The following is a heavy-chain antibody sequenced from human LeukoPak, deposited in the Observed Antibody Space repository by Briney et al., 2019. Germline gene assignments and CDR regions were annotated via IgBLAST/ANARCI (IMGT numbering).Heavy chain of an antibody. Sequence: GGSLRLSCSASGFTFSSYAMHWVRQAPGKGLEYVSAISSNGGSTYCADSVKGRFTISRDNSKNTLYLQMSSLRAEDTAVYYCVGCSSTSCYDYWGQGTLVTVSS. V-gene: IGHV3-64D*06. J-gene: IGHJ4*02. CDR2: ISSNGGST. CDR3: VGCSSTSCYDY. D-gene: IGHD2-2*01. CDR1: GFTFSSYA.